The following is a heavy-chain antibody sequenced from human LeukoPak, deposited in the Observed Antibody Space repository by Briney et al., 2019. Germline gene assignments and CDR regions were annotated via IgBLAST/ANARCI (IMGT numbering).Heavy chain of an antibody. D-gene: IGHD5-18*01. Sequence: GGPLSLSGAASGFHFTCYSLIWLRQAPGKGLEGVSSISSSGSYIYYAASVKGRFTISRDNAKNSLYLQMNSLRAEDTAVYYCARGPWILWGQGTLVTVSS. CDR1: GFHFTCYS. CDR2: ISSSGSYI. J-gene: IGHJ4*02. CDR3: ARGPWIL. V-gene: IGHV3-21*01.